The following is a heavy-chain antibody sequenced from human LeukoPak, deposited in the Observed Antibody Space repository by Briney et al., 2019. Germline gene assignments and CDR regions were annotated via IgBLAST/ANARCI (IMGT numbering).Heavy chain of an antibody. J-gene: IGHJ5*02. CDR3: ARYCSGGICWRWFDP. V-gene: IGHV1-18*01. CDR2: ISAYNGNT. CDR1: GYTFTSYG. D-gene: IGHD2-15*01. Sequence: GASVKVSCKASGYTFTSYGISWVRQAPGQGLEWMGWISAYNGNTNYAQKLQGRVTMTTDTSTSTAYMELRSLRSDDTAVYYCARYCSGGICWRWFDPWGQGTLVTVSS.